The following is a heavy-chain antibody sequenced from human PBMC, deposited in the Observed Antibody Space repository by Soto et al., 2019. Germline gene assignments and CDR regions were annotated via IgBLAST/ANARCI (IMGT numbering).Heavy chain of an antibody. Sequence: SGPTLVNPTETLTLTCTVSGLSLTNGRLGVSWIRQPPGEALEWLAHIFSNDDKSYSTSLKSRLTISKDISRSQVVLTMTNMDPVDSATYYCALIKDCSRTDCYLASFDPWGQGTLVPVSS. CDR2: IFSNDDK. J-gene: IGHJ5*02. V-gene: IGHV2-26*01. CDR1: GLSLTNGRLG. D-gene: IGHD2-2*01. CDR3: ALIKDCSRTDCYLASFDP.